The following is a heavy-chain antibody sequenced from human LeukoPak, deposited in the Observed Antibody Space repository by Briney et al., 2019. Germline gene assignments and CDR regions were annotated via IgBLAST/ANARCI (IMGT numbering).Heavy chain of an antibody. D-gene: IGHD4-4*01. CDR3: ARDYNDLLDC. CDR1: GGSFIGYH. J-gene: IGHJ4*02. V-gene: IGHV4-34*01. Sequence: SETLSLTCGIRGGSFIGYHWSWVRQSPGKGLEWIGDTTPSGTTNYNPSLKSRVTISVDTSKNQFPLKLISVTAADTAIYYCARDYNDLLDCWGQGTLVSVSS. CDR2: TTPSGTT.